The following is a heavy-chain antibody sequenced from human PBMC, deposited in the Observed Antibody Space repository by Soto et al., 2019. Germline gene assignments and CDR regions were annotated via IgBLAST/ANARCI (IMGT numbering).Heavy chain of an antibody. CDR2: VNPNSGNT. J-gene: IGHJ4*02. CDR3: ARDRIVGDYDSSGYPGY. D-gene: IGHD3-22*01. V-gene: IGHV1-8*01. Sequence: ASVKVSCKASGYTFTSYDINWVRQATGQGLEWMGWVNPNSGNTGYAQKFQGRVTMTRNTSISTAYMELSSLRSEDTAVYYCARDRIVGDYDSSGYPGYWGQGTLVTVSS. CDR1: GYTFTSYD.